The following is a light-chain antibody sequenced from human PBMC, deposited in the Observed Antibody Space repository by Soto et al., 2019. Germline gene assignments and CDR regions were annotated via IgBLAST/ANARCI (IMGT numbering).Light chain of an antibody. CDR3: CSYASSSPYV. CDR2: DVT. CDR1: SSDIGGYNY. V-gene: IGLV2-14*01. J-gene: IGLJ1*01. Sequence: QSALTQPASVSGSPGQSITISCTGTSSDIGGYNYVSWYQQHPGKAPTLMIYDVTNRPSGVSNRFSGSKSGDTASLTISDLQAEDEADYYCCSYASSSPYVFGTGTKVTVL.